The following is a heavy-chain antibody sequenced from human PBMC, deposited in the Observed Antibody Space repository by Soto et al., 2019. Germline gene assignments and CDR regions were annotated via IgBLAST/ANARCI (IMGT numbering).Heavy chain of an antibody. V-gene: IGHV3-23*01. Sequence: EVQLLESGGGLVQPGGSLRLSCAASGFTFNAHAMTWVRQAPGKGLEWVSAIGGSGGNRYYADSVRGRFTISRYNSKDTVDLQMNSLMVEDTAVYYCARVASDYINSVDNWGQGILVTVSS. CDR3: ARVASDYINSVDN. D-gene: IGHD4-4*01. CDR1: GFTFNAHA. J-gene: IGHJ4*02. CDR2: IGGSGGNR.